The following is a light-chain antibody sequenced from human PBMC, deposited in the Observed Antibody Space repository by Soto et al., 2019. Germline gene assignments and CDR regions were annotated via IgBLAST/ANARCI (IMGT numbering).Light chain of an antibody. CDR2: DVN. Sequence: QSALTQPASVSGSPGQSITISCTGTSSDVGGYNYVSWYQQHPGKAPKILIYDVNGRPSGVSNRFSGSKSGNTASLTISGLQAEDEADYYCSSYTSSSTLVFGGGTQLTVL. V-gene: IGLV2-14*03. CDR1: SSDVGGYNY. J-gene: IGLJ2*01. CDR3: SSYTSSSTLV.